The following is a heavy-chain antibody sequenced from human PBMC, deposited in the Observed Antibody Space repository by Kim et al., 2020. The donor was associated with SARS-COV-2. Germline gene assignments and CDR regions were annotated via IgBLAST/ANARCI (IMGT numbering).Heavy chain of an antibody. J-gene: IGHJ1*01. CDR3: ASPPRGLTGYYGGRAEYFRN. D-gene: IGHD3-9*01. Sequence: GGSLRLSCAASGFTFSSYAMSWVRQAPGKGLEWVSAISGSGGSTYYADSVKGRFTISRDNSKNTLYLQMNSLRAEDTAVYYCASPPRGLTGYYGGRAEYFRNWARAPWSPSPQ. V-gene: IGHV3-23*01. CDR2: ISGSGGST. CDR1: GFTFSSYA.